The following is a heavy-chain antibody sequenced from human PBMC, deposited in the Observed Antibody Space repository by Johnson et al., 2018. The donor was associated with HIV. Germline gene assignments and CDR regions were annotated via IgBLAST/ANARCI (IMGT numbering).Heavy chain of an antibody. Sequence: QEQLVESGGGVVQPGRSLRLSCAASGFTFTSYAIYWVRQAPGKGLEWVAGTSYDGSSKYYVGSVKGRFTISRDNSKGTLYLQMNSLRAGDTAVYYCAREQLQFSFCDIWGQGTMVTVSS. CDR3: AREQLQFSFCDI. J-gene: IGHJ3*02. CDR2: TSYDGSSK. D-gene: IGHD3-3*01. V-gene: IGHV3-30*14. CDR1: GFTFTSYA.